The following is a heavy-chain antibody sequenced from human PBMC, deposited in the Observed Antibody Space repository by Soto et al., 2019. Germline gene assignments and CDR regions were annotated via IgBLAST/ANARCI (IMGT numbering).Heavy chain of an antibody. CDR1: DGSISSYY. J-gene: IGHJ6*03. Sequence: QVQLQESGPGLVKPSETLSLTCTVSDGSISSYYWSWIRQPPGKGLEWIGYIYYSGSTNYNPSLKSRVTISVDTSKNQFSLKLSSVTAADTAVYYCARVLSGYDYYYYYYMDVWGKGTTVTVSS. D-gene: IGHD5-12*01. CDR2: IYYSGST. V-gene: IGHV4-59*01. CDR3: ARVLSGYDYYYYYYMDV.